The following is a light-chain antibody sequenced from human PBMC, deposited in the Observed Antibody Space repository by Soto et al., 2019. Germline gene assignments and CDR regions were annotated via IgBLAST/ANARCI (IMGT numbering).Light chain of an antibody. CDR3: HQRGIWPHT. J-gene: IGKJ3*01. V-gene: IGKV3-11*01. Sequence: EVVLTQSPATLSLSPGETATLSCRASQSFGSSLAWYQQKPGQAPRLLIHHASTRSAGIPARFSGSGSGTDFSLTLSSLEPADFAVYYCHQRGIWPHTFGPGTKVD. CDR2: HAS. CDR1: QSFGSS.